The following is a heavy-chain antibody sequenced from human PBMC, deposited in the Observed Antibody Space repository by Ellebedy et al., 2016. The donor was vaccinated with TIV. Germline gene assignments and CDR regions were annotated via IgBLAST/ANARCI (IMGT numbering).Heavy chain of an antibody. D-gene: IGHD1-26*01. V-gene: IGHV1-18*01. CDR3: ARVVISGSSTGDRFDY. CDR1: GYTFTSYG. Sequence: ASVKVSCXASGYTFTSYGISWVRQAPGQGLEWMGWISAYNGNTNYAQKLQGRVTMTTDTSTSTAYMELRSLRSDDTAVYYCARVVISGSSTGDRFDYWGQGTLVTVSS. J-gene: IGHJ4*02. CDR2: ISAYNGNT.